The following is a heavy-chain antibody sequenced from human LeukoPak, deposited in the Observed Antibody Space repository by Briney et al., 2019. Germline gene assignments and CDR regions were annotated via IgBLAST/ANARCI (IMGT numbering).Heavy chain of an antibody. CDR3: AREISGYSDY. Sequence: GAPVKVSCKASGYTFTGYYMHWVRQAPGQGLEWMGWINANSGDTKYAQKFQGRVTMTRDTSISTAYMELSRLRSDDTAMYYCAREISGYSDYWGQGTLVTVSS. V-gene: IGHV1-2*02. CDR1: GYTFTGYY. CDR2: INANSGDT. D-gene: IGHD3-22*01. J-gene: IGHJ4*02.